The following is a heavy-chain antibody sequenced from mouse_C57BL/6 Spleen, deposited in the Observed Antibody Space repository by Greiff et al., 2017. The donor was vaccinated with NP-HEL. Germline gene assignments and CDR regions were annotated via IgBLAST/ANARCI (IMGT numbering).Heavy chain of an antibody. Sequence: VQLKESVAELVRPGASVKLSCTASGFNIKNPYMHWVKQRPEQGLEWIGRIDPANGNTKYAPKFQGKATITADTSSNTAYLQLSSLTSEDTAIYYCARGTWAMDYWGQGTSVTVSS. CDR2: IDPANGNT. J-gene: IGHJ4*01. CDR3: ARGTWAMDY. V-gene: IGHV14-3*01. D-gene: IGHD3-3*01. CDR1: GFNIKNPY.